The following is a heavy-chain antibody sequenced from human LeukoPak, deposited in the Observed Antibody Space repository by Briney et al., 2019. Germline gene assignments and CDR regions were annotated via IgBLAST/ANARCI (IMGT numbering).Heavy chain of an antibody. CDR2: IWYDGSNK. CDR3: AKDLGPYYMDV. J-gene: IGHJ6*03. Sequence: GGSLRLSCAASGFTFSSYGMHWVRQAPGKGLEWVAVIWYDGSNKYYADSVKGRFTISRDNSKNMLYLQMNSLRAEDTAVYYCAKDLGPYYMDVWGKGTTVTVSS. V-gene: IGHV3-33*06. CDR1: GFTFSSYG.